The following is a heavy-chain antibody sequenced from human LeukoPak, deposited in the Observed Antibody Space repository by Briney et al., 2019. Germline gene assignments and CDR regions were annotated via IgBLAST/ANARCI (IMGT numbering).Heavy chain of an antibody. Sequence: ASVKVSCKASGYTLTSYAMNWGRQAPGQGLEWMGWINTNTGIPTYAQGFTGRFVFSLDTSVSTAYLQISSLKDEDTAVYYCARGSGSDYWGQGTLVTVSS. V-gene: IGHV7-4-1*02. CDR3: ARGSGSDY. CDR1: GYTLTSYA. D-gene: IGHD6-19*01. CDR2: INTNTGIP. J-gene: IGHJ4*02.